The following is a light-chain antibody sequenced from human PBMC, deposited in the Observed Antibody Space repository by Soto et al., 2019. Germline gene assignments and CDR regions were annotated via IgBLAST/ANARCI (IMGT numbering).Light chain of an antibody. CDR3: MQALQTPRT. J-gene: IGKJ1*01. V-gene: IGKV2-28*01. CDR2: LGS. Sequence: EIVMTQSPLSLPVTPGEPASISCKSSQSLLHSNGYNFLDWYLQKPGQSPRLLIYLGSNRASGVPDRFSGSGSGTDFTLKISRVEGEDVGVYYCMQALQTPRTFGQGTKVELK. CDR1: QSLLHSNGYNF.